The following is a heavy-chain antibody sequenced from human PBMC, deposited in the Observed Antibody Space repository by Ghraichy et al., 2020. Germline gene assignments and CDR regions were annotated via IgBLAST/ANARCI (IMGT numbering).Heavy chain of an antibody. V-gene: IGHV3-7*01. Sequence: GGSLRLSCAASGFTFSTYWMNWVRQAPGKGLEWVSNIKQGGSEKYYADSVKGRFTISRDNAKNSLYLQMNSLRAEDTAVYYCARAVHCLGANYFDYWGQGTLVTVSS. CDR1: GFTFSTYW. J-gene: IGHJ4*02. D-gene: IGHD2-21*02. CDR2: IKQGGSEK. CDR3: ARAVHCLGANYFDY.